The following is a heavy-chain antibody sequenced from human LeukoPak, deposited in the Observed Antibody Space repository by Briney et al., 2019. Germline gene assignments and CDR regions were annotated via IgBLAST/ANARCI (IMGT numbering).Heavy chain of an antibody. V-gene: IGHV4-39*07. CDR1: GGSISTSNYY. CDR3: AREQRRWLQSTGYFDY. CDR2: IFYSGST. Sequence: SETLSLTCTVSGGSISTSNYYWGWIRQPPGKGLEWIGNIFYSGSTYYSPSLKSRVTISLDTSRNQFSLKLSSVTAADTAVYYCAREQRRWLQSTGYFDYWGQGTLVTVSS. D-gene: IGHD5-24*01. J-gene: IGHJ4*02.